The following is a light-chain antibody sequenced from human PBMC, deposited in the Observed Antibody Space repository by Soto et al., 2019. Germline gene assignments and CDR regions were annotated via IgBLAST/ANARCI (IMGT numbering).Light chain of an antibody. CDR2: KAS. CDR1: QSISSW. V-gene: IGKV1-5*03. Sequence: DNQMTQSPSTLSASVGDRVTITCRASQSISSWLAWYQQKPGKAPKLLIYKASSLESGVPSRFSGSGSGTEFTFTISSLQPDDFATYYCQQYNNYYTFGQGTKLEIK. J-gene: IGKJ2*01. CDR3: QQYNNYYT.